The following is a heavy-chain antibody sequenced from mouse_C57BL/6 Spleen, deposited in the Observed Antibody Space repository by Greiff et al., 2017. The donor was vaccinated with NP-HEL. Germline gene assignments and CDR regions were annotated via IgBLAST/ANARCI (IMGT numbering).Heavy chain of an antibody. J-gene: IGHJ2*01. CDR3: ARRLTTVPLDD. Sequence: EVQRVESGGDLVKPGGSLKLSCAASGFTFSSYGMSWVRQTPDKRLEWVATISSGGSYTYYPDSVKGRFTISRDNAKNTLYLQMSSLKSEDTAMYYCARRLTTVPLDDWGQGTTLTVSS. CDR1: GFTFSSYG. CDR2: ISSGGSYT. V-gene: IGHV5-6*01. D-gene: IGHD1-1*01.